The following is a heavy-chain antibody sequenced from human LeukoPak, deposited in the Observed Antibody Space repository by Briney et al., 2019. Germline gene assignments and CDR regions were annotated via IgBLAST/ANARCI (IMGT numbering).Heavy chain of an antibody. D-gene: IGHD2-15*01. CDR3: ARDGGCCSGGRCYSGAYHF. J-gene: IGHJ3*01. CDR2: ISSSSTYT. V-gene: IGHV3-21*01. Sequence: GGSLRHSCAASGFTFTRSFKNWVRQAPGKGLEWVSSISSSSTYTHYADLVKGRFTISRDNANHSLYLQMNSLRAEDTAVYYCARDGGCCSGGRCYSGAYHFWGQGTMVTVSS. CDR1: GFTFTRSF.